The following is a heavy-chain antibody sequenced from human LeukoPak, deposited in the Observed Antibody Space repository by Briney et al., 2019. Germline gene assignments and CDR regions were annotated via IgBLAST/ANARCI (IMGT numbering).Heavy chain of an antibody. V-gene: IGHV1-69-2*01. Sequence: ASVKVSCKASGYTFTDYYMHWVQQAPGKGLEWMGRVDPEDGETIYAEKFQGRVTITADTSTDTAYMELSRLRSDDTAVYYCARDVSYYDSSGCFDYWGQGTLVTVSS. CDR1: GYTFTDYY. CDR2: VDPEDGET. J-gene: IGHJ4*02. D-gene: IGHD3-22*01. CDR3: ARDVSYYDSSGCFDY.